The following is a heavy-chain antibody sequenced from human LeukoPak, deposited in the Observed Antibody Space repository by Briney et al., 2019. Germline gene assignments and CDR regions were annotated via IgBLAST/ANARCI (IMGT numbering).Heavy chain of an antibody. CDR2: IYSSGST. V-gene: IGHV4-4*07. CDR1: GGSISSYY. Sequence: PSETLSLTCTVSGGSISSYYWSWIRQPAGKGLELIGRIYSSGSTNYNPSLKSRVTMSVDTSKNQFSLKLSSVTAADTAVYYCARAPGCSSTSCYTWVFDYWGQGTLVTVSS. CDR3: ARAPGCSSTSCYTWVFDY. J-gene: IGHJ4*02. D-gene: IGHD2-2*02.